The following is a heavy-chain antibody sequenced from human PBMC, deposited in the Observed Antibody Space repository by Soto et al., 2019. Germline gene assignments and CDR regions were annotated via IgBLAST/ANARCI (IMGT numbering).Heavy chain of an antibody. CDR1: GGTFSSYT. CDR3: ASNLYQLLGANWFDP. V-gene: IGHV1-69*02. J-gene: IGHJ5*02. D-gene: IGHD2-2*01. CDR2: IIPILGIA. Sequence: ASVKVSCKASGGTFSSYTISWVRQAPGQGLEWMGRIIPILGIANYAQKFQGRVTITADKSTSTAYMELSSLRSEDTAVYYCASNLYQLLGANWFDPWGQGTLVTVSS.